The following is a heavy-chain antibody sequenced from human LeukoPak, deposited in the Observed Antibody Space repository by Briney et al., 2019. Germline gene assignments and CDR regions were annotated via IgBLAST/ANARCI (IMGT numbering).Heavy chain of an antibody. Sequence: ASVKVSCKASGYTFTSYGISWVRQAPGQGLEWMGWISAYNGNTNYAQKLQGRVTMTTDTSTSTAYMELRSLRSDDTAVYYCAKEYYYDSRDWFDPWGQGTLVTVSS. CDR1: GYTFTSYG. D-gene: IGHD3-22*01. V-gene: IGHV1-18*01. J-gene: IGHJ5*02. CDR2: ISAYNGNT. CDR3: AKEYYYDSRDWFDP.